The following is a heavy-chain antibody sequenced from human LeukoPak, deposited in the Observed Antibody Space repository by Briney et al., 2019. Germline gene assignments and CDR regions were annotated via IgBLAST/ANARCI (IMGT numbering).Heavy chain of an antibody. CDR1: GYTFTSYV. CDR2: ISAYNGNT. J-gene: IGHJ6*03. V-gene: IGHV1-18*01. Sequence: ASVKVSCKASGYTFTSYVISWMRQAPGQGLEWMGWISAYNGNTNYAQKLQGRVTITTDESTSTAYMELSSLRSEDTAVYYCAEGPLRALDYYYYYYMDVWGKGTTVTVSS. CDR3: AEGPLRALDYYYYYYMDV.